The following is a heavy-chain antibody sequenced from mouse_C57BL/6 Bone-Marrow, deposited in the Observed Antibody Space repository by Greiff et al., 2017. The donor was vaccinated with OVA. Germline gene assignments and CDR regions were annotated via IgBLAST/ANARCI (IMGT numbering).Heavy chain of an antibody. CDR2: ISGGGGNT. CDR3: ARRGAY. CDR1: GFTFSSYT. V-gene: IGHV5-9*01. Sequence: EVMLVESGGGLVKPGGSLKLSCAASGFTFSSYTMSWVRQTPEKRLAWVATISGGGGNTYYPDSVKGRFTISRDNAKNTLYLQMSSVRSEDTALYYCARRGAYWGQGTLVTVSA. J-gene: IGHJ3*01.